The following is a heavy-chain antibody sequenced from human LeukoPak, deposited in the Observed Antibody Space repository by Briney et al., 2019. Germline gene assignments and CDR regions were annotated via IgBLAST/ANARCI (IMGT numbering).Heavy chain of an antibody. D-gene: IGHD4-11*01. CDR2: INYSGRT. CDR3: ARAEINDYNRY. CDR1: GYSIRSGYQ. V-gene: IGHV4-38-2*01. J-gene: IGHJ4*02. Sequence: PSETLSLTCSVSGYSIRSGYQWGWIRQASGKGLEWIGSINYSGRTYDNPSLKSRVTISIDTSKNQIFLKLRSTTAADTAHYYCARAEINDYNRYWGQGILVIVSS.